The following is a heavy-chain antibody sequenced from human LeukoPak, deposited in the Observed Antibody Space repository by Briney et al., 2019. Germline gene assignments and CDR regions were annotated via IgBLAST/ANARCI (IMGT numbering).Heavy chain of an antibody. J-gene: IGHJ5*02. Sequence: PGGSLRLSCAASGFTFSSYSMNWVRQAPGKGLEWVSYIRSSSSTTYYADSVKGRFTISRDDAKNSLYLQMNDLRAEDTAVYYGVRDYDSWGQGTLVSVSS. V-gene: IGHV3-48*01. D-gene: IGHD3-16*01. CDR3: VRDYDS. CDR2: IRSSSSTT. CDR1: GFTFSSYS.